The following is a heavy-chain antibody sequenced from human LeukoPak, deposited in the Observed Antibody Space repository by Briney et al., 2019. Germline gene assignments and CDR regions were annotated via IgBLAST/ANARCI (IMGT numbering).Heavy chain of an antibody. CDR1: RLTHRRHD. V-gene: IGHV3-48*03. Sequence: PGGSLRLFCGASRLTHRRHDMNGVCQAPGKGLEWVSYISSSGSTIYYADSVKGRFTISRDNAKNSLYLPMNSLRAEDTSVYYCARSQELGYFSITSCYRFEYYIYYCGQGTLVTVSS. CDR2: ISSSGSTI. D-gene: IGHD2-2*01. J-gene: IGHJ4*02. CDR3: ARSQELGYFSITSCYRFEYYIYY.